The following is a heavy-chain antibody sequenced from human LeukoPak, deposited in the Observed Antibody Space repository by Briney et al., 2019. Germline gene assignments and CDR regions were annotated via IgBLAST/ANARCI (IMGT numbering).Heavy chain of an antibody. CDR1: GGSISSSSYY. Sequence: SETLSLTCTVSGGSISSSSYYWGWLRQPPGTGLEGLGYIYYSGSTNYNPSLKSRVTISVETSKNEFSLKLRSVTAADTAVYYCARVTGYRIEDYFDYWGQGTLVTVSS. V-gene: IGHV4-61*05. D-gene: IGHD6-13*01. CDR3: ARVTGYRIEDYFDY. CDR2: IYYSGST. J-gene: IGHJ4*02.